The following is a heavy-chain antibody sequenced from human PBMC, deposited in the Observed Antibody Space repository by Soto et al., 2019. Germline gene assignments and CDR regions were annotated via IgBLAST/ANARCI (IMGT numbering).Heavy chain of an antibody. J-gene: IGHJ5*02. CDR1: GGSISSGGYS. CDR2: IYHSGST. CDR3: ARGGGVSGGWFDP. V-gene: IGHV4-30-2*01. D-gene: IGHD1-26*01. Sequence: SETLSLTCAVSGGSISSGGYSWSWIRQPPGKGLEWIGYIYHSGSTYYNPSLKSRVTISVDRSKNQFSLKLSSVTAADTAVYYCARGGGVSGGWFDPGGEGTLVTVCS.